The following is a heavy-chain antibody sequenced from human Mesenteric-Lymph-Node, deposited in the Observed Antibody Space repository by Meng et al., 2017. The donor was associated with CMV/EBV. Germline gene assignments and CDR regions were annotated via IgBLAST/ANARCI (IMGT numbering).Heavy chain of an antibody. J-gene: IGHJ5*02. CDR1: GFTFSSNA. Sequence: GGSLRLSCAASGFTFSSNAMTWVRQAPGKGLEWVANINQDGSEKYYVDSVKGRFTISSDNSKNTLYLQMNSLRAEDTALYYCAKGGGVNWFDPWGQGTLVTVSS. V-gene: IGHV3-7*03. D-gene: IGHD2-15*01. CDR3: AKGGGVNWFDP. CDR2: INQDGSEK.